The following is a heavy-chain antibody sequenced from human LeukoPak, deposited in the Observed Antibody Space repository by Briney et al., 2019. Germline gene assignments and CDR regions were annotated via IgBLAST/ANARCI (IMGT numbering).Heavy chain of an antibody. D-gene: IGHD1-26*01. Sequence: PGGSLRLSCVGSGFTFDDYSIHWVRHAPGKGLEWVSLITWDGANSYYSDSVKGRFTISRDNSKNSLYLQMHSLRTEDTVFYYCAKDSGSYHFDNWGQGTLVTVSS. CDR1: GFTFDDYS. J-gene: IGHJ4*02. V-gene: IGHV3-43*01. CDR2: ITWDGANS. CDR3: AKDSGSYHFDN.